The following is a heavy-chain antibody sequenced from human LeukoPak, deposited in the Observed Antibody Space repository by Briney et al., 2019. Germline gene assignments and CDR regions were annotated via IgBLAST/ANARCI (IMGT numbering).Heavy chain of an antibody. V-gene: IGHV4-4*07. D-gene: IGHD6-19*01. CDR1: GGSISSSY. CDR2: IFTSGTT. J-gene: IGHJ5*02. Sequence: SETLSLTCTVSGGSISSSYWSWIRQPAGKGLEWIGRIFTSGTTEYNPSLKSRVTMSVDTSKNQFSLKLTSVTAADTAVYYCARDFGFGSAWSQGALVTVSS. CDR3: ARDFGFGSA.